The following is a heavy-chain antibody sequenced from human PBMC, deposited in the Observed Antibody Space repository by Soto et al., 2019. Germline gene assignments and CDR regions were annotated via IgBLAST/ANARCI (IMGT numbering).Heavy chain of an antibody. V-gene: IGHV3-30*18. CDR3: AKDLAPRYYGSGMGGTANWFDP. J-gene: IGHJ5*02. CDR1: GFTFSSYG. CDR2: ISYDGSNK. Sequence: QVQLVESGGGVVQPGRSLRLSCAASGFTFSSYGMHWVRQAPGKGLEWVAVISYDGSNKYYADSVKGRFTISRDNSKNXXYXQXXSLRAEDTAVYYCAKDLAPRYYGSGMGGTANWFDPWGQGTLVTVSS. D-gene: IGHD3-10*01.